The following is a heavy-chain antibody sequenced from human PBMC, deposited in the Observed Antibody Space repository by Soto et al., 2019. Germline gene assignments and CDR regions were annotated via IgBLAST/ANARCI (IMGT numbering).Heavy chain of an antibody. D-gene: IGHD6-13*01. Sequence: GESLKISCKGSGYSFTSYWISWVRQMPGKVLEWMGRIDPSDSYTNYSPSFQGHVTISADKSISTAYLQWSSLRASDTAMYYCARRIAAAGTYYYGMDVWGQGXTVTVYS. CDR1: GYSFTSYW. J-gene: IGHJ6*02. CDR3: ARRIAAAGTYYYGMDV. V-gene: IGHV5-10-1*01. CDR2: IDPSDSYT.